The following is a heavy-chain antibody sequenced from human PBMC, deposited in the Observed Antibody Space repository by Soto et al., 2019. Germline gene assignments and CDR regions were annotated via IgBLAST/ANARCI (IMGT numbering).Heavy chain of an antibody. CDR2: ISRSSTGI. J-gene: IGHJ6*02. V-gene: IGHV3-48*02. CDR3: ARAVTWGLDV. Sequence: EVQLVESGGGLVQPGGSLRLSCAASGFTFSLYSMSWVRQAPGKGLEWVSYISRSSTGIHYADSVKGRFTISRDDATNSMHLQMNSLRDVDTAVYDCARAVTWGLDVWGQGTTVSISS. D-gene: IGHD3-10*01. CDR1: GFTFSLYS.